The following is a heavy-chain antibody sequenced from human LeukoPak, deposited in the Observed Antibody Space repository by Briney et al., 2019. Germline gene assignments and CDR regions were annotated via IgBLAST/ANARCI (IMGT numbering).Heavy chain of an antibody. J-gene: IGHJ4*02. CDR3: ARSIRGYSSGWYYFDY. CDR1: GGSIRSSTDY. CDR2: IYYSGST. V-gene: IGHV4-39*07. D-gene: IGHD6-19*01. Sequence: SETLSLTCTVSGGSIRSSTDYWGWIRQPPGKELEWIGSIYYSGSTYYNPSLKSRVTISVDTSKNQFSVKLSSVTAADTAVHYCARSIRGYSSGWYYFDYWGQGTLITVSS.